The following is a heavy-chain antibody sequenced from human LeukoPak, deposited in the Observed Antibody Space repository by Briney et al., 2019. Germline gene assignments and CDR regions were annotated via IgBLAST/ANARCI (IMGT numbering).Heavy chain of an antibody. D-gene: IGHD6-13*01. J-gene: IGHJ4*02. CDR1: GGSVSSSSYY. CDR3: ARDYFGAAGTEFDY. CDR2: IYYSGKT. Sequence: SETLSLTCTVSGGSVSSSSYYWSWIRQPPGKGLEWIGYIYYSGKTNYNPSLKSRVTISVDTSKNQFSLKLSSVTAADTAVYYCARDYFGAAGTEFDYWGQGTQVTVSS. V-gene: IGHV4-61*01.